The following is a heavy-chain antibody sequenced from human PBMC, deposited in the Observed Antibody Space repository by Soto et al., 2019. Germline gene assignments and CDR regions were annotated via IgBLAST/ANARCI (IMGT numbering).Heavy chain of an antibody. CDR2: INPNSGGT. V-gene: IGHV1-2*02. D-gene: IGHD3-22*01. CDR1: GYTFTGYY. J-gene: IGHJ5*02. CDR3: AREVISMIGSDKTFDP. Sequence: VASVKVSCKASGYTFTGYYMHWVRQAPGQGLEWMGWINPNSGGTNYAQKFQGRVTMTRDTSISTAYMELSRLRSDDTAVYYCAREVISMIGSDKTFDPWGRRTLVAVCS.